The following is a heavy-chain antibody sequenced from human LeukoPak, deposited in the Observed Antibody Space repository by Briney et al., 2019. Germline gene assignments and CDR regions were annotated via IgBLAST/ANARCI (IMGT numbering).Heavy chain of an antibody. J-gene: IGHJ3*02. CDR2: IYYSGST. CDR3: ARHWGTCSRGAFDI. CDR1: GGSISSSNYY. V-gene: IGHV4-39*01. D-gene: IGHD3-16*01. Sequence: PSETLSLTCTVSGGSISSSNYYWGWIRQPPGKGLEWIGSIYYSGSTYYNPSLKSRVTISVDTSKNQFSLKLSSVTATDTAVYYCARHWGTCSRGAFDIWGQGTMVTVSS.